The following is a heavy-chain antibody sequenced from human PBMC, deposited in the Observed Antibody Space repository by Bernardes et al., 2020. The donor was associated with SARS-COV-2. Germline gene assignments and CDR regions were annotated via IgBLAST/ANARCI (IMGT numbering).Heavy chain of an antibody. Sequence: ETLSLTCAVYGGSFSGYYWSWIRQPPGKGLEWIGEINHSGSTNYNPSLKSRVTISVDTSKNQFSLKLSSVTAADTAVYYCARGSAIPYSSSSDYTGGWFDPWGQGTLVTVSS. CDR2: INHSGST. CDR1: GGSFSGYY. J-gene: IGHJ5*02. V-gene: IGHV4-34*01. D-gene: IGHD6-6*01. CDR3: ARGSAIPYSSSSDYTGGWFDP.